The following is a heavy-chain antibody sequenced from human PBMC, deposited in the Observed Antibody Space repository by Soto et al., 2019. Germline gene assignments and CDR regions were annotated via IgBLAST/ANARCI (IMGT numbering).Heavy chain of an antibody. CDR2: IIPIPGTA. J-gene: IGHJ6*02. D-gene: IGHD2-2*01. CDR3: ARSQGSSTSLEIYYYYYYGMDV. Sequence: QVQVEQSGAEVKKPGSSVKVSCKASGGTFSSYAISWVRQAPGQGLEWMGGIIPIPGTANYAQKFQGRVTITADESTSTAYMELSSLRSEDTAVYYCARSQGSSTSLEIYYYYYYGMDVWGQGTTVTVSS. CDR1: GGTFSSYA. V-gene: IGHV1-69*01.